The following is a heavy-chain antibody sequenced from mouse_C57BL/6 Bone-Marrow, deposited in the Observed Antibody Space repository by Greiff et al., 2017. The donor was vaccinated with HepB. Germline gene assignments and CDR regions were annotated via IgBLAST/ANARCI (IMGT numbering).Heavy chain of an antibody. D-gene: IGHD3-2*02. J-gene: IGHJ3*01. CDR1: GFTFSSYA. CDR2: ISDGGSYT. CDR3: ARVTAQARFAY. V-gene: IGHV5-4*03. Sequence: EVKVVESGGGLVKPGGSLKLSCAASGFTFSSYAMSWVRQTPEKRLEWVATISDGGSYTYYPDNVKGRFTISRDNAKNNLYLQMSHLKSEDTAMYYCARVTAQARFAYWGQGTLVTVSA.